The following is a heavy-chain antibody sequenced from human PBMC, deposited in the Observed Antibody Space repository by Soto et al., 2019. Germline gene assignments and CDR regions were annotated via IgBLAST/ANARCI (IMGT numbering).Heavy chain of an antibody. V-gene: IGHV3-23*01. CDR2: ISGSGGST. Sequence: GGSLRLSWAASGFTFSSYAMGWVRQAPGKGLEWVSAISGSGGSTYYADSVKGRFTISRDNSKNTLYLQMNSLRAEDTAVYYCAKAGYCSSATCATRYYYMDVWGKGTTVTVSS. CDR3: AKAGYCSSATCATRYYYMDV. CDR1: GFTFSSYA. D-gene: IGHD2-2*01. J-gene: IGHJ6*03.